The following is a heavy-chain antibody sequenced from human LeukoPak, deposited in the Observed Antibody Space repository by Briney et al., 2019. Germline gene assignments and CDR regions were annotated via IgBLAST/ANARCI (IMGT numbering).Heavy chain of an antibody. V-gene: IGHV3-23*01. CDR1: GFTFSNYG. D-gene: IGHD1-1*01. Sequence: GGSLRLSCAASGFTFSNYGMTWVRQAPGKGLEWVSSIGESGQSAYYADSVKGRFTISRDNSKHTLYLQMNSLRAEDTAVYYCAKAPGYDYWGQGTLVTVSS. CDR3: AKAPGYDY. CDR2: IGESGQSA. J-gene: IGHJ4*02.